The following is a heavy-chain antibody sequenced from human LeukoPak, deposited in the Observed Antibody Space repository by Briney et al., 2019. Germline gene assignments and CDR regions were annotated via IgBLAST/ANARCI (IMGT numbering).Heavy chain of an antibody. Sequence: GGSLRLSCAASGFTFSTYWMSWVRQAPGKGLEWVANMDLDGTEKNYVDSVKGRFTISRDNAKNLLYVQMNSLRAEDTAVYYCARDRGYSIFDIWGQGTMVTVSS. D-gene: IGHD5-18*01. V-gene: IGHV3-7*05. J-gene: IGHJ3*02. CDR1: GFTFSTYW. CDR3: ARDRGYSIFDI. CDR2: MDLDGTEK.